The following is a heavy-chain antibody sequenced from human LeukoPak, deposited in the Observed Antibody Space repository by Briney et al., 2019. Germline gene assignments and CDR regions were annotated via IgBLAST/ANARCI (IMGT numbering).Heavy chain of an antibody. Sequence: GGSLRLSCAASGFTVSSNYMSWVRQPTGKGLEWVSVIYSGGSTYYADAVKGRFTISRDNSKNTLYLQMNSLRAEDTAVYYCASGSGSYRTPYYYMDVWGTGTTVTVSS. V-gene: IGHV3-53*01. D-gene: IGHD3-10*01. CDR1: GFTVSSNY. J-gene: IGHJ6*03. CDR2: IYSGGST. CDR3: ASGSGSYRTPYYYMDV.